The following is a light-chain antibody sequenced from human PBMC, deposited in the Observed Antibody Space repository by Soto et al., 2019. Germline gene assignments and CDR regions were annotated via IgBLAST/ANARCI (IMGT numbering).Light chain of an antibody. Sequence: QLVLTQSSSASASLGSSVKLTCTLSSGHSSYIIAWHQQQPRKAPRYLMKLEGSGSYNKGSGVPDRFSGSSSGADRYLTISNLQVEDEADYYCETWDSNTHTVFGGGTKLTVL. CDR2: LEGSGSY. J-gene: IGLJ3*02. CDR3: ETWDSNTHTV. V-gene: IGLV4-60*02. CDR1: SGHSSYI.